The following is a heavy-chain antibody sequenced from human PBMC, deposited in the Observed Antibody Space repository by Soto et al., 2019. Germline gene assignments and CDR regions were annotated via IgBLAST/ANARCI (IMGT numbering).Heavy chain of an antibody. D-gene: IGHD4-4*01. V-gene: IGHV4-30-2*01. Sequence: SETLSLTCAVSGGSISSGDDSWSWIRQPPGKGLEWIGYIYPSGSTYYNPSLKSRVTISVDRSKNQFSLKLNSLTAADTAVYYCARGPYSNRPFDYWGQGTPVTVSS. CDR2: IYPSGST. J-gene: IGHJ4*02. CDR1: GGSISSGDDS. CDR3: ARGPYSNRPFDY.